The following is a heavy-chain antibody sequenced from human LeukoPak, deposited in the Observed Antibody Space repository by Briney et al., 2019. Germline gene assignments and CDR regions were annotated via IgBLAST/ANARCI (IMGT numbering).Heavy chain of an antibody. Sequence: PSETLSLTCTVSGGSISSYYWNWIQQPAGKGREWIGRMYVSGNTNYNPSLKSRVTMSLDTSTNQFSLKLSSVTAADTAVYYCARERSTTINTYYFDSWGQGTLVTVSS. CDR3: ARERSTTINTYYFDS. D-gene: IGHD4-11*01. CDR1: GGSISSYY. V-gene: IGHV4-4*07. J-gene: IGHJ4*02. CDR2: MYVSGNT.